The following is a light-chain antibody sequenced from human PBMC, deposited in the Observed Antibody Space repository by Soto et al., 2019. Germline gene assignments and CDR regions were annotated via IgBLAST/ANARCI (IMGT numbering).Light chain of an antibody. V-gene: IGLV1-40*01. CDR2: GST. CDR3: QSYDSSLSGYV. CDR1: GSNIGAPYD. Sequence: QSVLTKPPSLSGAPRQKLTISCPGIGSNIGAPYDVHRYQHLPGTAPTLLIYGSTNRPSGVPGRFSGSKSGTSASLAITGLQAEDEADYYCQSYDSSLSGYVFGAGTKVTVL. J-gene: IGLJ1*01.